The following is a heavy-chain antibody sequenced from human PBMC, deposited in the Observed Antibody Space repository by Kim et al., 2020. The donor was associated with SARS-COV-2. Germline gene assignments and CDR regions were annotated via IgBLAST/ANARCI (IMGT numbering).Heavy chain of an antibody. V-gene: IGHV4-31*03. J-gene: IGHJ6*03. CDR2: IYYSGST. D-gene: IGHD1-1*01. Sequence: SETLSLTCTVSGGSISSGGYYWSWIRQHPGKGLEWIGYIYYSGSTYYNPSLKSRVTISVDTSKNQFSLKLSSVTAADTAVYYCARVDDGGYYYYYMDVWGKGTTVTVSS. CDR3: ARVDDGGYYYYYMDV. CDR1: GGSISSGGYY.